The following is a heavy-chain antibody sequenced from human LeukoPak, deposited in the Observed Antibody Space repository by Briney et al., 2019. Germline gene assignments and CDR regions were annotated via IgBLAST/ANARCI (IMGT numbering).Heavy chain of an antibody. CDR1: GFTVTSDY. Sequence: PGGSLRLSCTASGFTVTSDYMTWVRQAPGKGLEWVSVIQSSGNAYYADSVKGRFTISRDISQNTLHLQMNSLRAEDTATYYCVRGGSGWFLYDYWGQGTLVTVSS. CDR2: IQSSGNA. J-gene: IGHJ4*02. CDR3: VRGGSGWFLYDY. V-gene: IGHV3-66*01. D-gene: IGHD6-19*01.